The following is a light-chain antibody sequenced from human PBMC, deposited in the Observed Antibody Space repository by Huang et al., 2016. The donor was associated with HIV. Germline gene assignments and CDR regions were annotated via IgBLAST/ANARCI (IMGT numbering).Light chain of an antibody. CDR1: QSVSSH. Sequence: EIVLTQSPATLSFSPGERATLSCRASQSVSSHLAWYQHKPGQAPRLLIYDASTRATGIPGRFSGSGSGTDFTLTISSLEPEDFAVYYCQQRRNWLTFGGGTKVEIK. CDR3: QQRRNWLT. V-gene: IGKV3-11*01. CDR2: DAS. J-gene: IGKJ4*01.